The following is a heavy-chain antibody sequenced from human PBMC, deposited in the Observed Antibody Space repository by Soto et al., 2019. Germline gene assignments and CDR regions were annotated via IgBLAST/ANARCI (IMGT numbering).Heavy chain of an antibody. J-gene: IGHJ6*02. D-gene: IGHD3-10*01. V-gene: IGHV1-69*02. CDR1: GGDFNSYT. CDR3: AQLWFGELWHGMDV. CDR2: IIPILDVA. Sequence: QLEQSRAEVKKPGSSVKVSCKASGGDFNSYTISWVRQAPGQGPEWMGTIIPILDVAKNAQKFQGRVTITADKSTSTVYMELRSLRSDDTAIYYCAQLWFGELWHGMDVWGQGTTVTVSS.